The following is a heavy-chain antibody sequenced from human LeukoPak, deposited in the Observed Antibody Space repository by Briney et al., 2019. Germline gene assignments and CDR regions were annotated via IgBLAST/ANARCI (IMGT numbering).Heavy chain of an antibody. Sequence: ASVKISCKASGYTFRGNYIHWLRQAPGQGLEWMGWIDANNGDTKSAQKFQGRVTMRRDTSISTAYMDLSSLSPDDAAVYYCARDPSSVTLYFFDYWGQGTLVTVSS. CDR3: ARDPSSVTLYFFDY. V-gene: IGHV1-2*02. J-gene: IGHJ4*02. D-gene: IGHD4-11*01. CDR2: IDANNGDT. CDR1: GYTFRGNY.